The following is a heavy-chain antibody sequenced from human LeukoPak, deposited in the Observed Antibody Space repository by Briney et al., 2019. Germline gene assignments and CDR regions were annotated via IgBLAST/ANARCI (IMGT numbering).Heavy chain of an antibody. J-gene: IGHJ4*02. Sequence: GGSLRLSCAASGFTFSNYWMSWVRQAPGKGLEWVAVISNDGSNKYYADSVKGRITISRDNSKNTLYLQMNSLRAEDTAVYHCARDYSGNYYKGFDYWGQGTLVTVSS. CDR3: ARDYSGNYYKGFDY. D-gene: IGHD1-26*01. CDR1: GFTFSNYW. CDR2: ISNDGSNK. V-gene: IGHV3-30-3*01.